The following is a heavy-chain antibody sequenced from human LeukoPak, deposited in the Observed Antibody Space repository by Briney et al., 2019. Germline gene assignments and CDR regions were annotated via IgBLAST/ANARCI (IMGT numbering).Heavy chain of an antibody. CDR3: ARESAIVAAGRPDQSFDY. CDR1: GFTFSDYY. Sequence: GGSLRLSCAASGFTFSDYYMSWIRQAPGKGLEWVSYISSSSSYTNYADSVKGRFTISRDNAKNSLYLQMNSLRAEDTAVYYCARESAIVAAGRPDQSFDYWGQGTLVTVSS. J-gene: IGHJ4*02. CDR2: ISSSSSYT. V-gene: IGHV3-11*05. D-gene: IGHD6-13*01.